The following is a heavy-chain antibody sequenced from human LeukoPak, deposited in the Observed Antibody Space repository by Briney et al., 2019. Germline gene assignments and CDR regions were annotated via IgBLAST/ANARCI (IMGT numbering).Heavy chain of an antibody. V-gene: IGHV3-74*01. D-gene: IGHD7-27*01. CDR2: INSDGSST. CDR3: VSIPGD. Sequence: GGSLRLSCAASGFTFSSYWMHWVRHAPGKGLVWVSRINSDGSSTSYADSVKGRFTMSRDNAKNTLYLQMNTLRAEDTAVYYCVSIPGDWGQGILVTVSS. J-gene: IGHJ4*02. CDR1: GFTFSSYW.